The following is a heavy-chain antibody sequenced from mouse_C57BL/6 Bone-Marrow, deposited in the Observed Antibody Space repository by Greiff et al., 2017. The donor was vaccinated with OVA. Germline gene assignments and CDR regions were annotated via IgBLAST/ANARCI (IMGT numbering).Heavy chain of an antibody. CDR1: GYTFTSYT. V-gene: IGHV1-4*01. J-gene: IGHJ3*01. CDR3: AREDGNWFAY. CDR2: INPSSGYT. D-gene: IGHD2-1*01. Sequence: VQLQESGAELARPGASVKMSCKASGYTFTSYTMHWVKQRPGQGLEWIGYINPSSGYTKYNQKFKDKATLTADKSSSTAYMQLSSLTSEDSAVYYCAREDGNWFAYWGQGTLVTVSA.